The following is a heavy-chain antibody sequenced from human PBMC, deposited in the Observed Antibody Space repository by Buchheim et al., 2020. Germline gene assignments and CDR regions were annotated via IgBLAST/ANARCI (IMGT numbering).Heavy chain of an antibody. D-gene: IGHD2-2*02. CDR3: ARGRPPLGYCSSTSCYTNDYYYYYGMDV. J-gene: IGHJ6*02. V-gene: IGHV3-21*02. CDR1: GFTFSSYS. Sequence: EVQLLESGGGLVQPGGSLRLTCAASGFTFSSYSMNWVRQAPGKGLEWVSSISSSSSYIYYADSVKGRFTISRDNAKNSLYLQMNSLRAEDTAVYYCARGRPPLGYCSSTSCYTNDYYYYYGMDVWGQGTT. CDR2: ISSSSSYI.